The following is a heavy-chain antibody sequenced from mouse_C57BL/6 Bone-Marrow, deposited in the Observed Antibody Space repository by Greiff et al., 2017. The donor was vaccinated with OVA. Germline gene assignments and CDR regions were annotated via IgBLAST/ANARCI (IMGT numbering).Heavy chain of an antibody. CDR1: GYTFTSYW. Sequence: QVQLQQPGAELVKPGASVKLSCKASGYTFTSYWMHWVKQRPGQGLEWIGMIHPNSGSTNYNEKFKSKATLTVDKSSSTAYMQLSSLPSEDSAVYDCARSFYYGNGGNYWGQGTTLTVSS. J-gene: IGHJ2*01. CDR3: ARSFYYGNGGNY. CDR2: IHPNSGST. V-gene: IGHV1-64*01. D-gene: IGHD2-1*01.